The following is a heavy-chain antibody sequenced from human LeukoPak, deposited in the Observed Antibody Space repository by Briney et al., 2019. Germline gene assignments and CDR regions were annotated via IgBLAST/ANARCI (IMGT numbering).Heavy chain of an antibody. D-gene: IGHD6-19*01. V-gene: IGHV3-23*01. CDR1: DFTFSSYA. CDR2: ISDSGGRT. Sequence: GGSLRLSCAASDFTFSSYAMRWVRQAPGKGLEWVSAISDSGGRTYYADSVKGRFTISRDNSKNTLYLQMSSLRAEDTAVYYCAKGFGYNSGWGYRFAYWGQGTLVTVSS. CDR3: AKGFGYNSGWGYRFAY. J-gene: IGHJ4*02.